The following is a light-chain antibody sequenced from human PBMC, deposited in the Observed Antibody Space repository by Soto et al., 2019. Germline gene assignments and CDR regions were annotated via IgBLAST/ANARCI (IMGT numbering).Light chain of an antibody. CDR2: AAS. J-gene: IGKJ1*01. V-gene: IGKV3-20*01. Sequence: EIVVTQSPGTLSLSPGERVTLSCRASQSIDSKYLDWYQQKPGQAPRNLIFAASNRATGIPDRFSGRGSGRDFTLTISSLEPEDFAVYYCQQYGSSSWTFGQGTKVDIK. CDR3: QQYGSSSWT. CDR1: QSIDSKY.